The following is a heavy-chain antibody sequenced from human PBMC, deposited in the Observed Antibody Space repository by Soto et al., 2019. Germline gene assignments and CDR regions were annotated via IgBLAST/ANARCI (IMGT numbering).Heavy chain of an antibody. J-gene: IGHJ4*02. D-gene: IGHD6-6*01. V-gene: IGHV1-8*01. CDR2: MNPNSGNT. Sequence: QVQLVQSGAEVKKPGASVKVSCKASGYTFTSYDINWVRQATGQGLEWMGWMNPNSGNTGYAQKFQGRVTMTRNTAISTAYMELSSLRSEDTALYYCTRGRHFSSSFLFASSRGIYYFDYWGQGSLFTVSS. CDR1: GYTFTSYD. CDR3: TRGRHFSSSFLFASSRGIYYFDY.